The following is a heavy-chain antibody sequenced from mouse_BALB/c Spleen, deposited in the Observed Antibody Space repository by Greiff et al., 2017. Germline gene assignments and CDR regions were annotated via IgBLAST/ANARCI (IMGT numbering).Heavy chain of an antibody. CDR3: ARPYYGYDGFDY. J-gene: IGHJ2*01. V-gene: IGHV5-17*02. D-gene: IGHD2-9*01. CDR1: GFTFSSFG. CDR2: ISSGSSTI. Sequence: EVKLEESGGGLVQPGGSRKLSCAASGFTFSSFGMHWVRQAPEKGLEWVAYISSGSSTIYYADTVKGRFTISRDNPKNTLFLQMTSLRSEDTAMYYCARPYYGYDGFDYWGQGTTLTVSS.